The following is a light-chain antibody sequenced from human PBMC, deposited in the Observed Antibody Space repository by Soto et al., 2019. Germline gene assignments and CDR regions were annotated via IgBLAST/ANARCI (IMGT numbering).Light chain of an antibody. V-gene: IGLV4-69*01. Sequence: QLVLTQSPSASASLGASVKLTCTLSSGHSNYAIAWHQQQPEKGHRYLMRVNTDGSHTKGDGIPDRFSGSSSGAERYLTISSLQSEDEADYYCQTWGTGIQVFGGGTKLTVL. CDR1: SGHSNYA. CDR3: QTWGTGIQV. CDR2: VNTDGSH. J-gene: IGLJ3*02.